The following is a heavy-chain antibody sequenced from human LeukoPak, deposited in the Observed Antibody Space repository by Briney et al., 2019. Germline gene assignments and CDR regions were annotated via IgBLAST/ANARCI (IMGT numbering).Heavy chain of an antibody. CDR2: IYPGDSNT. D-gene: IGHD2-2*02. V-gene: IGHV5-51*01. CDR1: GDSFTSYW. CDR3: ARLGYCSGIRCYTSWFDP. Sequence: GESLKISRKDSGDSFTSYWIGWVRQMPGKGLEWMGIIYPGDSNTKYSPSFQGQVTISADKSISTAYLQWSSLKASDTAMYYCARLGYCSGIRCYTSWFDPWGQGTLVTVSS. J-gene: IGHJ5*02.